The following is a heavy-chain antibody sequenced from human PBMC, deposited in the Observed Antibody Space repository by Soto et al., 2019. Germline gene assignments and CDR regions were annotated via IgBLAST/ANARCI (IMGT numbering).Heavy chain of an antibody. D-gene: IGHD6-19*01. CDR1: GYTFTSYD. CDR3: ARKCIAVGEPDQDAFDI. J-gene: IGHJ3*02. V-gene: IGHV1-8*01. Sequence: QVQLVQSGAEVKKPGASVKVSCKASGYTFTSYDINWVRQATGQGLEWMGWMNPNSGNTGYGQKFQGRVTMTRNTSISPAYMELSSLRSEDTAVYYCARKCIAVGEPDQDAFDIWGQGTMVTVSS. CDR2: MNPNSGNT.